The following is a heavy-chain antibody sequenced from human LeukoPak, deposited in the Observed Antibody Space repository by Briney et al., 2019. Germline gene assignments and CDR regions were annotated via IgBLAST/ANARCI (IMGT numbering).Heavy chain of an antibody. CDR3: ASPLTIGAFDI. CDR2: ISAYNGNT. CDR1: GYTFTSYS. J-gene: IGHJ3*02. Sequence: ASVKVSCKASGYTFTSYSISWVRQAPGQGLEWMGWISAYNGNTNYAQKLQGRVTMTTDTSTSTAYMELRSLRFDDTAVYYCASPLTIGAFDIWGQGTMVTVSS. D-gene: IGHD3-3*01. V-gene: IGHV1-18*01.